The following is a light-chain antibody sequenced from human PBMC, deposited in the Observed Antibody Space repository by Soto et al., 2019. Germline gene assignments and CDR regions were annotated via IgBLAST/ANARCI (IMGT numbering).Light chain of an antibody. CDR1: SGDNGTYNL. Sequence: LTQPASVFGSPGQSIAISCTGTSGDNGTYNLVSWYQQHPGKAPKLMISEVNKRPSGVSDRFSGSKSGDTASLTISGLRTEDEADYYCCSFAGSGTGVFGTGTKVTVL. V-gene: IGLV2-23*02. CDR3: CSFAGSGTGV. J-gene: IGLJ1*01. CDR2: EVN.